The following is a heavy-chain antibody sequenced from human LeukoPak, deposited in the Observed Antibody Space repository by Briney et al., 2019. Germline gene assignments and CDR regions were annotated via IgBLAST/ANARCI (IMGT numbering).Heavy chain of an antibody. CDR2: FSSSSSTI. CDR1: GFTFSSYS. CDR3: ATHTDYGEDYFDY. Sequence: PGGSLRLSCAASGFTFSSYSMIWVRQAPGKGLEWVLYFSSSSSTIYYADSVKGRFTISRDNAKNSLYLQMNSLRAEDTAVYYCATHTDYGEDYFDYWGQGTLVTVSS. J-gene: IGHJ4*02. V-gene: IGHV3-48*04. D-gene: IGHD4-17*01.